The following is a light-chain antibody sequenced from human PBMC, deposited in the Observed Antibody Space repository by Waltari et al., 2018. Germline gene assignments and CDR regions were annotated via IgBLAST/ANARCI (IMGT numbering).Light chain of an antibody. Sequence: SYELTQPPSVSVSPGQTATITCSGDELRDKYVCWYQHKPGQSPVLVIYQDARRPSGIPERFSGSNSGNTATLTISGTQAIDEADYYCQAWDSSAAGVFGPGTKVTVL. V-gene: IGLV3-1*01. CDR2: QDA. J-gene: IGLJ1*01. CDR1: ELRDKY. CDR3: QAWDSSAAGV.